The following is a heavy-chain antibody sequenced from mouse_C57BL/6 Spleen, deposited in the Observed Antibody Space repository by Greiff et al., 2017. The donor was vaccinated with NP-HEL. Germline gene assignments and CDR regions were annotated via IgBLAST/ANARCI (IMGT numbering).Heavy chain of an antibody. J-gene: IGHJ4*01. V-gene: IGHV1-80*01. Sequence: QVQLQQSGAELVKPGASVKISCKASGYAFSSYWMHWVKQRPGKGLEWIGQIYPGDGDTTYNGKFKGKATLTADKSSSTAYMQLSSLTSEDSAVYFCAIRYYDYGRALDYWGQGTSVTVSS. CDR1: GYAFSSYW. D-gene: IGHD2-4*01. CDR3: AIRYYDYGRALDY. CDR2: IYPGDGDT.